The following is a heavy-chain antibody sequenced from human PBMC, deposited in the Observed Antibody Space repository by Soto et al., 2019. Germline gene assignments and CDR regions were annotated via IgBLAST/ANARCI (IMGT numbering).Heavy chain of an antibody. CDR1: GGSFSGYY. V-gene: IGHV4-34*01. D-gene: IGHD3-3*01. Sequence: SDTLSLTCAVYGGSFSGYYWNWIRQPPGKGLEWIGEIDHSGYTNYNPSLKSRVTISVDTSKNQFSLRLTSVTAADTAVYYCARVRDWFDPWGQGTLVTVSS. CDR2: IDHSGYT. J-gene: IGHJ5*02. CDR3: ARVRDWFDP.